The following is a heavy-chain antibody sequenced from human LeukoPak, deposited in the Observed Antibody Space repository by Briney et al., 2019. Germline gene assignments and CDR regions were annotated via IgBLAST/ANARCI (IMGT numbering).Heavy chain of an antibody. J-gene: IGHJ4*02. V-gene: IGHV4-34*01. CDR3: ARHYASGSYYKY. Sequence: PSETLSLTCAVYGGSFSGYYWSWIRRPPGKGLEWIGEINHSGSTSYNPSLKSRVTISVDTSKNQFSLKLSSLTAADTAVYYCARHYASGSYYKYWGQGTLVTVSS. D-gene: IGHD3-10*01. CDR1: GGSFSGYY. CDR2: INHSGST.